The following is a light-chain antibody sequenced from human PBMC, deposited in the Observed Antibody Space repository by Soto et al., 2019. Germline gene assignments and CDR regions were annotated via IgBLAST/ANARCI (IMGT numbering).Light chain of an antibody. CDR2: AAS. CDR3: QKYNSATFT. V-gene: IGKV1-27*01. Sequence: DIQMTQSPSSLSASVGDRVTITCRASQGISNYLAWYQQKPGKVPKLLIYAASTLQSGVPSRFSGSGSGTDFTLTISRLQPEDVATYYCQKYNSATFTFGPGTKVDIK. J-gene: IGKJ3*01. CDR1: QGISNY.